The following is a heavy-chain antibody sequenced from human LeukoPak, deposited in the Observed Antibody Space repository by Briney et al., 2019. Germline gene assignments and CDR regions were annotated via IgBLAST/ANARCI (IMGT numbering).Heavy chain of an antibody. CDR3: ARDPMTTVTTKPSCYFDY. D-gene: IGHD4-17*01. CDR2: IIPILGLA. J-gene: IGHJ4*02. CDR1: GGTFSSYA. Sequence: ASVKVSCKASGGTFSSYAISWVRQAPGQGLEWMGRIIPILGLANYAQKFQGRVTITADKSKSTAYMELSSLRSEDTAVYYCARDPMTTVTTKPSCYFDYWGQGTLVTVSS. V-gene: IGHV1-69*04.